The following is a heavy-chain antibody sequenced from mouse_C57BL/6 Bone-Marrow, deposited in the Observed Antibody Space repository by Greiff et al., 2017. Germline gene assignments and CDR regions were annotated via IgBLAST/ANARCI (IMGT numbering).Heavy chain of an antibody. Sequence: VQRVESGPGLVAPSQSLSITCTVSGFSLTSYGVHWVRQPPGKGLEWLVVIWSDGSTTYNSAFKSRLSISKDNSKSQVFLKMNSLQTDDTAMYYCARHSVGNYLYAMDYWGQGTSVTVSS. J-gene: IGHJ4*01. CDR3: ARHSVGNYLYAMDY. CDR2: IWSDGST. V-gene: IGHV2-6-1*01. CDR1: GFSLTSYG. D-gene: IGHD2-1*01.